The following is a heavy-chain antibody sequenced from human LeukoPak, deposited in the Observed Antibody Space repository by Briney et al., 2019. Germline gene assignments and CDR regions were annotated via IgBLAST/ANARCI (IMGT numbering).Heavy chain of an antibody. V-gene: IGHV1-18*01. CDR3: ARDHSSSCQLFDY. CDR1: GYTFTNFG. Sequence: ASVKVSCKASGYTFTNFGISWVRQAPGQGLEWMGWISVYNGNTNFAQKLQGRVTMTTDTSMTTAYMELRNLRSDDTAVYYCARDHSSSCQLFDYWGQGTLVTVSS. D-gene: IGHD6-13*01. J-gene: IGHJ4*02. CDR2: ISVYNGNT.